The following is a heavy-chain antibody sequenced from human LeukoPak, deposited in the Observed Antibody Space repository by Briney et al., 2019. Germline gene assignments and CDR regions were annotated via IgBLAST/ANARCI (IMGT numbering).Heavy chain of an antibody. CDR2: IYTSGST. Sequence: SETLSLTCTVSGGSISSYYWSWIRQPAGKGLEWIGRIYTSGSTNYNPSLKSRVTMSVDTSKNQFSLKLSSVTAADTAVYYCARDREVRGANHYYYYYYMDVRGKGTTVTVSS. V-gene: IGHV4-4*07. CDR3: ARDREVRGANHYYYYYYMDV. J-gene: IGHJ6*03. D-gene: IGHD3-10*01. CDR1: GGSISSYY.